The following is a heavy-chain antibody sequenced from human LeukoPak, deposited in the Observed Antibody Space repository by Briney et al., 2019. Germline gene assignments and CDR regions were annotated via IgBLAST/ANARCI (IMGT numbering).Heavy chain of an antibody. J-gene: IGHJ3*02. V-gene: IGHV4-34*01. CDR2: INHSGST. CDR3: ASCRRVCYSGAFDI. D-gene: IGHD2-21*02. CDR1: GGSFSGYY. Sequence: SETLSLTCAVYGGSFSGYYWSWIRQPPGKGLEWIGEINHSGSTNYSPSLKSRVTISVDTSKNQFSLKLSSVTAADTAVYYCASCRRVCYSGAFDIWGQGTMVTVSS.